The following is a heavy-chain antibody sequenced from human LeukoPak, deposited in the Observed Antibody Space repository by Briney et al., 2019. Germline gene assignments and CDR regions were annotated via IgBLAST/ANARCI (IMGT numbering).Heavy chain of an antibody. CDR2: ISYDGSNK. Sequence: GGSVRLSCAASGFTFSSYAMHWVRQAPGKGREGVAVISYDGSNKYYADSVKGRFTISRDNSKNTLYLQMNSLRAEDTAVYYCAREDYYDSSGPFDYWGQGTLVTVSS. V-gene: IGHV3-30-3*01. J-gene: IGHJ4*02. CDR1: GFTFSSYA. CDR3: AREDYYDSSGPFDY. D-gene: IGHD3-22*01.